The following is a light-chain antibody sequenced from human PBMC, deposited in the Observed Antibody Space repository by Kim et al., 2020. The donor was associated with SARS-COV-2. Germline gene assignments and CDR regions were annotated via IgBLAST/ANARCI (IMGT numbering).Light chain of an antibody. Sequence: AAVGDSVTIPSRARHRVKNYVNWYQHKPGKAPSLLIYVGSTFHVGVPPRFSGSGSGTEFTLSFSSLRPDDLATYYCQHTYSTPWTFGQGTKVEIK. CDR3: QHTYSTPWT. CDR2: VGS. V-gene: IGKV1-39*01. CDR1: HRVKNY. J-gene: IGKJ1*01.